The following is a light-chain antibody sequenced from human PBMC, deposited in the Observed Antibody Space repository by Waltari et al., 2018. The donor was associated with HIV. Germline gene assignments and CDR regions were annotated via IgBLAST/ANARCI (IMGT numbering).Light chain of an antibody. CDR1: SSNIGSNY. V-gene: IGLV1-47*01. CDR2: RDN. Sequence: QSVLTQPPSASGTPGQSVTISCSGSSSNIGSNYVYWYQHFPGTTPKPLIYRDNSRLSWVPDRFAGSKSGTSASLAISGLRSEDEADYYCAAWDYSLSGWVFGGGTKLTVL. J-gene: IGLJ3*02. CDR3: AAWDYSLSGWV.